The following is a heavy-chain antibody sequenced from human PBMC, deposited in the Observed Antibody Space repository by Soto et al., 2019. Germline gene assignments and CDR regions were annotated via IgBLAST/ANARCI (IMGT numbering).Heavy chain of an antibody. Sequence: GGSLRLSCAASGFTFSSYGMHWVRQAPGKGLEWVAVISYDGSNKYYADSVKGRFTISRDNSKNTLYLQMNSLRAEDTAVYYCANPSLHDYGDYVGYWGQGTLVTVSS. D-gene: IGHD4-17*01. J-gene: IGHJ4*02. V-gene: IGHV3-30*18. CDR1: GFTFSSYG. CDR2: ISYDGSNK. CDR3: ANPSLHDYGDYVGY.